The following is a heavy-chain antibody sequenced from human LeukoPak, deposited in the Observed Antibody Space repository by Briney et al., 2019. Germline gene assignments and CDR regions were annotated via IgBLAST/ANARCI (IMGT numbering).Heavy chain of an antibody. CDR3: ARGRQTDYFDY. V-gene: IGHV4-59*12. CDR2: IYYSGST. J-gene: IGHJ4*02. Sequence: TSETLSLTCTVSGGSISSYYWSWIRQPPGKGLEWIGYIYYSGSTNYNPSLKSRVTMSVDTSKNQFSLKLSSVTAADTAVYYCARGRQTDYFDYWGQGTLVTVSS. CDR1: GGSISSYY.